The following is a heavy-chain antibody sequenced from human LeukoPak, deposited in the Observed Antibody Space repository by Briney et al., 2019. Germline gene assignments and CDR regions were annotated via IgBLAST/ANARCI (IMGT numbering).Heavy chain of an antibody. Sequence: PSETLSLTCTVSGGSISSYYWSWIRQPAGKGLEWIGRIYTSGSTNYNPSLKSRVTMSVDTYKNQFSLKLSSVTAADTAVYYCVRDALQLWDAFDIWGQGTMVTVSS. CDR1: GGSISSYY. V-gene: IGHV4-4*07. CDR3: VRDALQLWDAFDI. CDR2: IYTSGST. D-gene: IGHD5-18*01. J-gene: IGHJ3*02.